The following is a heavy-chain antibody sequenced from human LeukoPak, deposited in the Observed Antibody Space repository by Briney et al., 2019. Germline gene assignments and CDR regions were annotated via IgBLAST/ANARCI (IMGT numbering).Heavy chain of an antibody. CDR2: ISSSSSYI. CDR3: AFWGYYDSSGHSR. V-gene: IGHV3-21*01. D-gene: IGHD3-22*01. CDR1: GFTFSSYS. Sequence: PGGSLRLSCAASGFTFSSYSMNWVRQAPGKGLEWVSSISSSSSYIYYAASVKGRFTISRDNAKNSLYLQMNSLRAEDTAVYYCAFWGYYDSSGHSRWGQGTLVTVSS. J-gene: IGHJ4*02.